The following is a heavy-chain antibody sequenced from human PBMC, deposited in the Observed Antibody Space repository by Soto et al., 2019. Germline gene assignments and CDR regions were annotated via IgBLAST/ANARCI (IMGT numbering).Heavy chain of an antibody. CDR2: INPSGGST. Sequence: QVQLVQSGAEVKKPGASVKVSCKASGYTFTSYYMHWVRQAPGQGLEWMGIINPSGGSTSNAQKIQGRFPKTRDTSTSTVYMELSSLRSEDTAVYYCARDLMITFGGVISAFDIWGQGTMVTVSS. J-gene: IGHJ3*02. V-gene: IGHV1-46*01. D-gene: IGHD3-16*01. CDR1: GYTFTSYY. CDR3: ARDLMITFGGVISAFDI.